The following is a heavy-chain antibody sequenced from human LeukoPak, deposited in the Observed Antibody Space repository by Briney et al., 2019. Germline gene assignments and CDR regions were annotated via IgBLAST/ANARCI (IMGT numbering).Heavy chain of an antibody. Sequence: SETLSLTCTVSGGSISSSSYYWSWIRQPPGKGLEWIGYIYYSGSTNYNPSLKSRVTISVDTSKNQFSLKLSSVTAADTAVYYCARDGSPRDGYKLRDEHDYFDYWGQGTLVTVSS. CDR2: IYYSGST. D-gene: IGHD5-24*01. V-gene: IGHV4-61*01. CDR3: ARDGSPRDGYKLRDEHDYFDY. CDR1: GGSISSSSYY. J-gene: IGHJ4*02.